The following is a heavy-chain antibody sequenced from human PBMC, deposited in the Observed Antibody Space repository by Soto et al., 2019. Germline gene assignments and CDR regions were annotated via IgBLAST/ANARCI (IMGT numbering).Heavy chain of an antibody. CDR1: GFTFSNYA. CDR3: NPLTYYDFWSGYRDFDY. CDR2: ISRSGGST. V-gene: IGHV3-23*01. Sequence: GGSLRLSCAGSGFTFSNYAMSWVRQAPGKGLEWVSGISRSGGSTYYADSVKGRFTISRDNSKNTLYLQMNSLRAEDTAVYYCNPLTYYDFWSGYRDFDYWGQGTLVTVSS. D-gene: IGHD3-3*01. J-gene: IGHJ4*02.